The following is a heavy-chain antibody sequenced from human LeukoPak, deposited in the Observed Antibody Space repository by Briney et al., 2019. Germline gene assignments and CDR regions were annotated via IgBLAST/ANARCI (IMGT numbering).Heavy chain of an antibody. CDR2: IYYSGST. V-gene: IGHV4-59*08. D-gene: IGHD1-26*01. CDR1: GGSISSYY. CDR3: ARAGGGSYLNWFDP. J-gene: IGHJ5*02. Sequence: SETLSLTCTVSGGSISSYYWSWIRQPPGKGLEWIGYIYYSGSTNYNPSLESRVTISVDTSKNQFSLKLSSVTAADTAVYYCARAGGGSYLNWFDPWGQGTLVTVSS.